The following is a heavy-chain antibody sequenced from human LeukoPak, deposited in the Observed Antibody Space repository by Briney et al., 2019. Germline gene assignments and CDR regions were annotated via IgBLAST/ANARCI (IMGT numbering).Heavy chain of an antibody. Sequence: SVKVSCMASGYSFTSYAYNWVRQAPGQGLEWMGWISAYDGGTKYAQDLQGRVTMTTDTSTRTAYMELTRLTSDDTAVYYCARDPLTSTWSPYYFTLDVWGQGTTVSVSS. J-gene: IGHJ6*02. D-gene: IGHD6-13*01. CDR3: ARDPLTSTWSPYYFTLDV. V-gene: IGHV1-18*01. CDR2: ISAYDGGT. CDR1: GYSFTSYA.